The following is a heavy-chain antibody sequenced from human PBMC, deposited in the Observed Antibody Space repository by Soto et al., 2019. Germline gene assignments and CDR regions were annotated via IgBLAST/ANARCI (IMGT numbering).Heavy chain of an antibody. CDR1: GFTFNNYW. CDR3: ARGSGESCYGYCYFDN. J-gene: IGHJ4*02. V-gene: IGHV3-7*01. CDR2: VKQDGSEK. D-gene: IGHD2-15*01. Sequence: VQLVESGGGLVQPGGSLRLSCAASGFTFNNYWMTWVRQAPGKGLEWVANVKQDGSEKYHVNSVQGRFTISRDNAKNSLYLQMNSLRVEDTAVYYCARGSGESCYGYCYFDNWGQGALVTVSS.